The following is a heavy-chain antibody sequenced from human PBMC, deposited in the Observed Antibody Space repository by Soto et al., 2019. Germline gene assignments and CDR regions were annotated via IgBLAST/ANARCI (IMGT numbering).Heavy chain of an antibody. CDR2: ISWDGGST. J-gene: IGHJ4*02. V-gene: IGHV3-43*01. D-gene: IGHD1-26*01. Sequence: EVQLVESGGVVVQPGGSLRLSCAASGFTFDDYTMHWVRQAPGKGLEWVSLISWDGGSTYYADSVKGRFTISRDNSKNSLYLQMNSLRTEDTALYYCAKYISCLWELQCPLDYWGQGTLVTVSS. CDR3: AKYISCLWELQCPLDY. CDR1: GFTFDDYT.